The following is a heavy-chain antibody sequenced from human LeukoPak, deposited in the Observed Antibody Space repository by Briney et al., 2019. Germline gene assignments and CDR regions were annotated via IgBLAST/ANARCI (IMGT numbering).Heavy chain of an antibody. D-gene: IGHD6-19*01. CDR1: GYTFTSYG. V-gene: IGHV1-18*01. Sequence: ASVTVSCKASGYTFTSYGISWVRQAPGQGLEWMGWISAYNGNTNYAQKLQGRVTMTTDTSTSTAYMELRSLRSDDTAVYYCARAPQSLLYSSGWYEDWGQGTLVTVSS. CDR3: ARAPQSLLYSSGWYED. CDR2: ISAYNGNT. J-gene: IGHJ4*02.